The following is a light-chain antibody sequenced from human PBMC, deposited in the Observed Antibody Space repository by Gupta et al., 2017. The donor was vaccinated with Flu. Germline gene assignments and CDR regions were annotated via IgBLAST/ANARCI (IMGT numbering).Light chain of an antibody. Sequence: QSELTQPPSASGTPGQTITISCSGSTIGGASVNWYQVLPGAAPNLLIYETIERPSGVPDRFSASKSGTSASLAISGLQSEDEGVYFCSTWHDSLSGWVFGGGTRLTVL. J-gene: IGLJ3*02. V-gene: IGLV1-44*01. CDR3: STWHDSLSGWV. CDR1: STIGGAS. CDR2: ETI.